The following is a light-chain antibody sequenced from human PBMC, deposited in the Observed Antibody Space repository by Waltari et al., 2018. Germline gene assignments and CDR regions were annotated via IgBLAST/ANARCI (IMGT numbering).Light chain of an antibody. V-gene: IGLV2-14*03. CDR1: SSDIGGYNY. CDR2: DVS. Sequence: QSALTQPASVSGSPGQSITISCTGTSSDIGGYNYVSWYQQHPGKAPKLLIYDVSKRPSGVANRVSGSKSGNTASLRISGLQADDEAEYYCSSYSTNSAHVFGTGTKVTFL. CDR3: SSYSTNSAHV. J-gene: IGLJ1*01.